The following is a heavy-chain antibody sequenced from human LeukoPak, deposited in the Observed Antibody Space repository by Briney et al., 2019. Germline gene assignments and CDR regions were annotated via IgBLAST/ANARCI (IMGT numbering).Heavy chain of an antibody. V-gene: IGHV3-48*03. CDR3: AREGIVGATRVTDS. J-gene: IGHJ4*02. Sequence: GGSLRLSCAASGFTFSSYEMNWVRQAQGKGLEWVSYISSSGSTIYYADSVKGRFTISRDNAKNSLYLQMNSLRAEDTTVYYCAREGIVGATRVTDSWGQGTPVTVSS. CDR2: ISSSGSTI. CDR1: GFTFSSYE. D-gene: IGHD1-26*01.